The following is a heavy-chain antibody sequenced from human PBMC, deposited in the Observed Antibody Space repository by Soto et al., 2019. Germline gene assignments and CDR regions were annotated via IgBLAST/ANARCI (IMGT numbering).Heavy chain of an antibody. CDR3: ARRSSSWQRYYYYYYGTDV. J-gene: IGHJ6*02. CDR1: GGTFSSYA. D-gene: IGHD6-13*01. V-gene: IGHV1-69*13. Sequence: SVKVSCKASGGTFSSYAISWVRQAPGQGLEWMGGIIPIFGTANYAQKFQGRVTITADESTSTAYMELSSLRSEDTAVYYCARRSSSWQRYYYYYYGTDVWGQGTTVTVSS. CDR2: IIPIFGTA.